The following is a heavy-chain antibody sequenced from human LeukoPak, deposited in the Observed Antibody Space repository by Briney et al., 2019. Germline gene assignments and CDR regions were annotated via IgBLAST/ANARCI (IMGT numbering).Heavy chain of an antibody. J-gene: IGHJ5*02. CDR3: ARGSREYQLLSWFDP. CDR1: GYTFTSYY. CDR2: INPSGGST. D-gene: IGHD2-2*01. Sequence: ASVKVSCKASGYTFTSYYIHWVRRAPGQGLEWMGIINPSGGSTSYAQKFQGRVTMTRDTSTSTVYMELSSLRSEDTAVYYCARGSREYQLLSWFDPWGQGTLVTVSS. V-gene: IGHV1-46*01.